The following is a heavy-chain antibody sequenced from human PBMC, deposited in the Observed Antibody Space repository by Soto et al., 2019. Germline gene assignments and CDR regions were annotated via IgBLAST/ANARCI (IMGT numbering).Heavy chain of an antibody. CDR3: ARDSSPIKYCSSTSCYYWP. CDR2: ISAYNGNT. Sequence: ASVKVSCKASGYTFTGYGISWVRQAPGQGLEWMGWISAYNGNTNYAQKLQGRVTMTTDTSTSTAYMELRSLRSDDTAVYYCARDSSPIKYCSSTSCYYWPWGQGTLVTVSS. D-gene: IGHD2-2*01. J-gene: IGHJ5*02. V-gene: IGHV1-18*01. CDR1: GYTFTGYG.